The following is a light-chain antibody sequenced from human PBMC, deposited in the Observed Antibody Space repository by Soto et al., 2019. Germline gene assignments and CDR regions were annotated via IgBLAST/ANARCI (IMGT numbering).Light chain of an antibody. CDR2: GVS. V-gene: IGKV3-15*01. CDR1: QSVSSN. CDR3: QQYNNWPLT. J-gene: IGKJ4*01. Sequence: EIVMTQSPATLSVSPGERVTLSCRASQSVSSNLAWYQQKPGQAPRLLIYGVSTRATGIPARFSGSGSGTEFTLTISSLQSEDFAVYYCQQYNNWPLTFGGGTKVEIK.